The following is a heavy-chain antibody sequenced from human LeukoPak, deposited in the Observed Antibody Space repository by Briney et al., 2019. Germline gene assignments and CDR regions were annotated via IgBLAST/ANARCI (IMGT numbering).Heavy chain of an antibody. V-gene: IGHV1-18*01. CDR1: GYNLTSYG. Sequence: ATVKVSCKASGYNLTSYGISWVRQAPGQGLEWMGWISAYNGNTNYAQKLQGRVTMTTDTSTSTAYMELRSLRSDDTAVYYCARDYSWFGELLPLDYWGQGTLATVSS. CDR3: ARDYSWFGELLPLDY. CDR2: ISAYNGNT. D-gene: IGHD3-10*01. J-gene: IGHJ4*02.